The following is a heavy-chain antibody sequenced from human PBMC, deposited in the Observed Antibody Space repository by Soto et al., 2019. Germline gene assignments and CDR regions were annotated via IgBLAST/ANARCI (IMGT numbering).Heavy chain of an antibody. D-gene: IGHD6-13*01. Sequence: GGSLRLSCEASGFTFRNSGMEWIRQAPGKGLEWVARIWYDGSSQYYADSVKGRFTISRDNSKNTLYMEMNSVRVEDTAVYYCAKDASIAAAGTDIDYWGQGTLVTVSS. V-gene: IGHV3-30*02. CDR3: AKDASIAAAGTDIDY. J-gene: IGHJ4*02. CDR2: IWYDGSSQ. CDR1: GFTFRNSG.